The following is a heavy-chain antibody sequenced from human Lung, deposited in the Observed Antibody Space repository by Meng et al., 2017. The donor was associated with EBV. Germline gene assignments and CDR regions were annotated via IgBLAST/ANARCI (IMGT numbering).Heavy chain of an antibody. CDR1: GGSISSYY. V-gene: IGHV4-59*08. CDR3: ARQSGYFDY. J-gene: IGHJ4*02. D-gene: IGHD3-10*01. CDR2: IYYSGST. Sequence: QGQLEGSGTGLVKPSETLSLTCIVSGGSISSYYWSWIRQPPGKGLEWIGHIYYSGSTNYNPSLKSRVTISVDTSKNQFSLKLSSVTATDTAVYYCARQSGYFDYWGQGTLVTVSS.